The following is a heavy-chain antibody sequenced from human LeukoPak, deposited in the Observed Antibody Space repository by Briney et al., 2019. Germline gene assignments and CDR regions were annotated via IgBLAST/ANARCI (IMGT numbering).Heavy chain of an antibody. V-gene: IGHV3-30*03. CDR3: ARDSSSGVDY. CDR2: ISYDGSTK. D-gene: IGHD6-13*01. CDR1: GFTFSSYG. Sequence: GGSLRLSCAASGFTFSSYGRHWVRQAPGKGLEWVAVISYDGSTKYYADSVKGRFTISRDNSKNTLYLQMDSLRAEDTAVYYCARDSSSGVDYWGQGTLVTVSS. J-gene: IGHJ4*02.